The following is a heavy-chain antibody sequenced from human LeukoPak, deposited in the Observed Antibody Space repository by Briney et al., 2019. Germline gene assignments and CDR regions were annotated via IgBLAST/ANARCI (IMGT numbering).Heavy chain of an antibody. J-gene: IGHJ4*02. Sequence: SETLSLTCTVSGGSISTYYWSWIRQPPGKGLEWIGRIYPSGTTHYNPSLKSRVTISVDTSNNHFSLKLTSVTAADTAVYYCTDDYGDWGQGTLVTVSS. CDR3: TDDYGD. CDR1: GGSISTYY. V-gene: IGHV4-4*07. D-gene: IGHD4-17*01. CDR2: IYPSGTT.